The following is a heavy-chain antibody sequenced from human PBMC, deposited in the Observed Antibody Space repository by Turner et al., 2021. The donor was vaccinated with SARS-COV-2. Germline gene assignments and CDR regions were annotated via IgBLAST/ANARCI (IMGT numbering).Heavy chain of an antibody. CDR2: IYYSGST. CDR3: ASYYDDSSGYDYAFDY. Sequence: QVQLPESGPGLVKPSETLSLTCTVSGGSISSYYWSWIRQPPGKGLEWIGYIYYSGSTNYNPSLKSRVTISVDTSKNQFSLKLSSVTAADTAVYYCASYYDDSSGYDYAFDYWGQGTLVTVSS. CDR1: GGSISSYY. J-gene: IGHJ4*02. D-gene: IGHD3-22*01. V-gene: IGHV4-59*01.